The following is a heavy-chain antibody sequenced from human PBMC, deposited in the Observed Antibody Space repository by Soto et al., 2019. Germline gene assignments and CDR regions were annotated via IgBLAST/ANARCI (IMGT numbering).Heavy chain of an antibody. V-gene: IGHV4-59*08. Sequence: LSLTCTVSGGSISSYYWSWIRQPPGKGLEWIGYIYYSGSTNYNPSLKSRVTISVDTSKNQFSLKLSSVTAADTAVYYCARGITMVRGVTKVWFDPWGQGTLVTVSS. CDR1: GGSISSYY. CDR2: IYYSGST. CDR3: ARGITMVRGVTKVWFDP. D-gene: IGHD3-10*01. J-gene: IGHJ5*02.